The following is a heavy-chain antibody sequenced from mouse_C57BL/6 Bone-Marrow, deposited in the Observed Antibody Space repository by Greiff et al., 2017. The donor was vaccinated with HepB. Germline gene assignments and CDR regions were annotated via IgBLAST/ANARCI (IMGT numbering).Heavy chain of an antibody. CDR1: GYTFTSYG. D-gene: IGHD1-1*01. V-gene: IGHV1-81*01. CDR3: ARPSTTVVANRYFDV. Sequence: VQVVESGAELARPGASVKLSCKASGYTFTSYGISWVKQRTGQGLEWIGEIYPRSGNTYYNEKFKGKATLTADKSSSTAYMELRSLTSEDTAVYYCARPSTTVVANRYFDVWGTGTTVTVSS. J-gene: IGHJ1*03. CDR2: IYPRSGNT.